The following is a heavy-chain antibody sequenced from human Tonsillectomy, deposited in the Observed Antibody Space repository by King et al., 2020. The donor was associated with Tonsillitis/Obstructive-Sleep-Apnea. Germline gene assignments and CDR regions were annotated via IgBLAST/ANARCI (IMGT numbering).Heavy chain of an antibody. D-gene: IGHD2-2*01. CDR2: INTNTWNP. Sequence: QLVQSGSELKKPGASVKVSCKASGYIFTTYAVNWVRQAPGQGLEWMGWINTNTWNPTYAQGFTGRFVFSLDTSVSTAYLQISSLKSEDTAVYYCAREVVVEPAAYGWFDPWGQGTLVTVSS. CDR1: GYIFTTYA. V-gene: IGHV7-4-1*02. CDR3: AREVVVEPAAYGWFDP. J-gene: IGHJ5*02.